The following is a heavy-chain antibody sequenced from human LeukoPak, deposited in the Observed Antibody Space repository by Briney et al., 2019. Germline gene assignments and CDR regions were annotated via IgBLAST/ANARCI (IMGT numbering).Heavy chain of an antibody. J-gene: IGHJ5*02. Sequence: GASAKVSCKASGGTVSSYATSRVRQAPGQGLEWMGGSIPIFGTANYAQTFQGRVTITADESTSTAYMELSSLRSEDTAVYYCASLRGLLRYFDWNENWFDPWGQGTLVTVSS. V-gene: IGHV1-69*01. CDR1: GGTVSSYA. CDR3: ASLRGLLRYFDWNENWFDP. D-gene: IGHD3-9*01. CDR2: SIPIFGTA.